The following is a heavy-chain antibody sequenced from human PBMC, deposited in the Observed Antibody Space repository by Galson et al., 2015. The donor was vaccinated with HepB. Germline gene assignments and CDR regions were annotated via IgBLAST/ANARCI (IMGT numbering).Heavy chain of an antibody. D-gene: IGHD6-19*01. V-gene: IGHV1-69*01. J-gene: IGHJ6*02. CDR2: IIPLFNAP. Sequence: SCKASGGTFSNYAITWVRQAPGQGLDWMGLIIPLFNAPKYAQKFQDRVTITADESTGTAYMDLTSLRSEDTAVYYCARIGSGWGGDYYYAMDVWGQGTTVIVSS. CDR1: GGTFSNYA. CDR3: ARIGSGWGGDYYYAMDV.